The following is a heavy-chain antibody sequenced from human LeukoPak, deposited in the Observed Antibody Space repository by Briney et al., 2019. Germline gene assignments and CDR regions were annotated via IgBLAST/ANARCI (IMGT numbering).Heavy chain of an antibody. Sequence: SETLSLTCAVYGGSFSGYYWSWIRQPPGKGLEWIGEINHSGSTNYNPSLKSRVTISVDTSKNQFSLKLSSVTAADTAVYYCAREGASYGSGSYYFGYWGQGTLVTVSS. V-gene: IGHV4-34*01. CDR2: INHSGST. D-gene: IGHD3-10*01. CDR3: AREGASYGSGSYYFGY. J-gene: IGHJ4*02. CDR1: GGSFSGYY.